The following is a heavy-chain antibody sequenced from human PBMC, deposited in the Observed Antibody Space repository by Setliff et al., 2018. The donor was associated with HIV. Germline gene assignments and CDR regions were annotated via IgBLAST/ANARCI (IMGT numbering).Heavy chain of an antibody. CDR2: IYDRGST. V-gene: IGHV4-39*01. CDR1: GGSISSNSYY. D-gene: IGHD5-12*01. J-gene: IGHJ6*03. Sequence: SETLSLTCTVSGGSISSNSYYWGWIRQPPGRGLEWIGSIYDRGSTYYNPSLKSRVTISVDTSKNQFSLKLSSVTAADTAVYYCARQGGYSGYGFYYYYYYMDVWGKGTTVTVSS. CDR3: ARQGGYSGYGFYYYYYYMDV.